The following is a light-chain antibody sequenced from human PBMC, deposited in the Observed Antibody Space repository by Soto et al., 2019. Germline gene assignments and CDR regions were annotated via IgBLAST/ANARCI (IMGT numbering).Light chain of an antibody. CDR2: EAS. CDR3: QHYNSYSEA. CDR1: QSISNW. V-gene: IGKV1-5*01. Sequence: DIQMTQSPSTVSASVGDRVTITCRASQSISNWLAWYQQKPGKAPKLLIYEASNLESGVPSRFSGSISGTEFTLTISSLQPDDFATYYCQHYNSYSEAFGQGTKVDI. J-gene: IGKJ1*01.